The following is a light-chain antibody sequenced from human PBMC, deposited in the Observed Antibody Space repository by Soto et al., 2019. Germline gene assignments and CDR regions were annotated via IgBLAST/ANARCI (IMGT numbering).Light chain of an antibody. Sequence: DIQMTQPPSSLSAPLGDRVTITCRASQGIGVYLAWFQQKPGNVPKLLIYAASTLQSGVPSRFSGGGSGTDFTLTISSLRPEDVATYYCQKYNSAPLTFGGGTKVEIK. CDR3: QKYNSAPLT. V-gene: IGKV1-27*01. J-gene: IGKJ4*01. CDR2: AAS. CDR1: QGIGVY.